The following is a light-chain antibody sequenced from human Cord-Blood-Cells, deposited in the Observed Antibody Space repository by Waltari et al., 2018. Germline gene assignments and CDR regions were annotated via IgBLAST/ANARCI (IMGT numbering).Light chain of an antibody. Sequence: DIKLTQSPSFLSASVGDRVTITCRASQGISIYLACYQQKPGKAPKLLIYAASTFQSGVPSRFSGSGSGTEFTLTISSLQPEEFATYYCQQLNIYPLTFGGGTKVEIK. J-gene: IGKJ4*01. CDR2: AAS. V-gene: IGKV1-9*01. CDR1: QGISIY. CDR3: QQLNIYPLT.